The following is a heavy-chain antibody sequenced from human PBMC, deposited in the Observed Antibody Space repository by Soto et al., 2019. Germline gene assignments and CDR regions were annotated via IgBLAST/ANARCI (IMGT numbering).Heavy chain of an antibody. D-gene: IGHD3-22*01. Sequence: GASVKVSWKASGYTFTSYGISWVRQAPGQGLEWMGWISAYNGNTNYAQKLQGRVTMTTDTSTSTAYMELRSLRSDDTAVYYCARDTQITMIVVVKNYYGMDVWGQGTTVTVSS. CDR3: ARDTQITMIVVVKNYYGMDV. J-gene: IGHJ6*02. CDR1: GYTFTSYG. V-gene: IGHV1-18*04. CDR2: ISAYNGNT.